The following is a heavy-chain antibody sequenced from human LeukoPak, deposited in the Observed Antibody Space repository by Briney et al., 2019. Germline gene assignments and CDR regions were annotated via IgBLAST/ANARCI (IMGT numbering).Heavy chain of an antibody. J-gene: IGHJ4*02. CDR1: GFTFSSYA. D-gene: IGHD1-26*01. CDR3: AKDQVGVHYN. V-gene: IGHV3-23*01. Sequence: QPGGSLRLSCAASGFTFSSYAMSWVRQAPGKGLEWVSAISGSGGSTYYADSVKGRFTISRDNSQNTLYLQMNSPRAVDTAVYYCAKDQVGVHYNWGQGTLVTVSS. CDR2: ISGSGGST.